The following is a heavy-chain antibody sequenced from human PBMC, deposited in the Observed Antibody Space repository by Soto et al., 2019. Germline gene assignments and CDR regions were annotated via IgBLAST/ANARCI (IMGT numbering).Heavy chain of an antibody. CDR3: ARERPDGARLDP. J-gene: IGHJ5*02. Sequence: QVQLQESGPGLVKPSQTLSLTCTVSGGSISSGDYYWSWIRQPPGKGLEWIGYIYYSGSTYYSPSLKSRFTISVDTSKNQFPLKLSSVTAADTAVYYCARERPDGARLDPWGQGTLVTVSS. V-gene: IGHV4-30-4*01. CDR2: IYYSGST. D-gene: IGHD6-6*01. CDR1: GGSISSGDYY.